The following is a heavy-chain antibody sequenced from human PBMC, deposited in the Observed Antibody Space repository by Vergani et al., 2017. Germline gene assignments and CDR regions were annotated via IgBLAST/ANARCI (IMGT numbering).Heavy chain of an antibody. CDR1: GYTFTSYG. Sequence: QVQLVQSGAEVKKPGASVKVSCKASGYTFTSYGISWVRQAPGQGLEWMGWISAYNGNTNYAQKRQGRVTMTTDTSTSTAYMELRRLRSDDTAVYYCSRYHGIAARTPNWFDPWGQGTLVTVSS. V-gene: IGHV1-18*01. D-gene: IGHD6-6*01. J-gene: IGHJ5*02. CDR3: SRYHGIAARTPNWFDP. CDR2: ISAYNGNT.